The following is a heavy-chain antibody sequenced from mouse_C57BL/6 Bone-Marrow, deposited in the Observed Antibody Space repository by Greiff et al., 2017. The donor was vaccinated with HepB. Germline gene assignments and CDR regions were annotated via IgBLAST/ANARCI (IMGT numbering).Heavy chain of an antibody. CDR3: ARGLSTMITTFAY. Sequence: EVQGVESGGGLVQPGESLKLSCESNEYEFPSHDMSWVRKTPEKRLELVAAINSDGGSTYYPDTMERRFSISRDNTKNTLYLQMSRLLSEDTALYYCARGLSTMITTFAYWGQGTLVTVSA. CDR1: EYEFPSHD. D-gene: IGHD2-4*01. CDR2: INSDGGST. V-gene: IGHV5-2*01. J-gene: IGHJ3*01.